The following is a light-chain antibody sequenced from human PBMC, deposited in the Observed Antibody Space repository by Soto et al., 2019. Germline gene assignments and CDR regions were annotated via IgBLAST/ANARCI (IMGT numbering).Light chain of an antibody. CDR1: QSISSW. CDR2: DAS. V-gene: IGKV1-5*01. Sequence: DIQMTQSPSTLSASVGDRVTITCRASQSISSWLAWYQQKPGKAPKLLIYDASNLGSGVSSRFSGSGAGTEFTLTISSLQPDDFATYYCQQYNSYPYTFGQGTKLEIK. CDR3: QQYNSYPYT. J-gene: IGKJ2*01.